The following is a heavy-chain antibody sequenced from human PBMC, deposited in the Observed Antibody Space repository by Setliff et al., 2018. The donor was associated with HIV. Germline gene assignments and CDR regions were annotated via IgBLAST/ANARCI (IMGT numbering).Heavy chain of an antibody. CDR3: TRRLALLRYFGGDYYYYMDV. V-gene: IGHV3-15*01. D-gene: IGHD3-9*01. CDR1: GFTFSNAW. CDR2: IKSKTDGGTT. Sequence: GGSLRLSCAASGFTFSNAWMSWVRQAPGKGLEWVGRIKSKTDGGTTDYAAPVKGRFTVSRDDSKSIAYLQMNSLKTEDTAVYYCTRRLALLRYFGGDYYYYMDVWGKGTTVTVSS. J-gene: IGHJ6*03.